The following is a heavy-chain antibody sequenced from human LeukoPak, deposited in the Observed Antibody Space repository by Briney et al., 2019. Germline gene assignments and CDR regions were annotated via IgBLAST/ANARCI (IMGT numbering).Heavy chain of an antibody. D-gene: IGHD3-3*01. V-gene: IGHV4-39*01. Sequence: PSETLSLTCTVSGGSISSSSYYWGWIRQPPGKGLEWIGSIYYSGSTYYNPSLKSRVTISVDTSKNQFSLKLSSVTAADTAVYYCARQGPEMEWLTGVDYWGQGTLVTVSS. J-gene: IGHJ4*02. CDR2: IYYSGST. CDR1: GGSISSSSYY. CDR3: ARQGPEMEWLTGVDY.